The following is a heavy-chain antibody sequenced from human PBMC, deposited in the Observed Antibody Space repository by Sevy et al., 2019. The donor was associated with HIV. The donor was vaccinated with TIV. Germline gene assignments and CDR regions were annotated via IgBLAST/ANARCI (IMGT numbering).Heavy chain of an antibody. CDR3: ARDRAYSALDY. D-gene: IGHD5-18*01. Sequence: GGSLRLSSVASGFTFSDSWMTWVRQAPGKGLERIAFINEDGSRLGYVDSVRGRFTISRENTKNSLYLQMNSLRAEDTAVYFCARDRAYSALDYWGQGTLVTVSS. V-gene: IGHV3-7*01. CDR1: GFTFSDSW. J-gene: IGHJ4*02. CDR2: INEDGSRL.